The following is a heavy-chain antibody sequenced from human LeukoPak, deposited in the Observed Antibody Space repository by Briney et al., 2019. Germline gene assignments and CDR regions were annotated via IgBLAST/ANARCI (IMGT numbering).Heavy chain of an antibody. Sequence: ASVKVSCKACGYTFTGYYKHWVRQAPGQGLEWMGCINPNSGGTNYAQQFQGRVTMTRDTSISTAYMELSRLRSDDTAVYYCASNVLTYYYDSSGLISDAFDIWGQGTMVTVSS. V-gene: IGHV1-2*02. J-gene: IGHJ3*02. D-gene: IGHD3-22*01. CDR1: GYTFTGYY. CDR2: INPNSGGT. CDR3: ASNVLTYYYDSSGLISDAFDI.